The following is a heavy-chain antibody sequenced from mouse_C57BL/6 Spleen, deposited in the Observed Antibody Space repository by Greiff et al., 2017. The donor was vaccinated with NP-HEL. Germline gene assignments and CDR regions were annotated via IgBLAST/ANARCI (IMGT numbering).Heavy chain of an antibody. CDR3: ASPSHYYGSSVYWYFDV. CDR1: GYAFSSSW. Sequence: VQLQQSGPELVKPGASVKISCKASGYAFSSSWMNWVKQRPGKGLEWIGRIYPGDGDTNYNGKFKGKATLTADKSSSTAYMQLSSLTSEDSAVYFCASPSHYYGSSVYWYFDVWGTGTTVTVSS. J-gene: IGHJ1*03. CDR2: IYPGDGDT. V-gene: IGHV1-82*01. D-gene: IGHD1-1*01.